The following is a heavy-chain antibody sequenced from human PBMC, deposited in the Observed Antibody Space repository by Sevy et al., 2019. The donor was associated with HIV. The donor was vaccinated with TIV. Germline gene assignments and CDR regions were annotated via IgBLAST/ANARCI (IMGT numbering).Heavy chain of an antibody. CDR2: VDRSAGNP. CDR1: GDTFTNNC. J-gene: IGHJ4*02. CDR3: GRADPDQHFDS. V-gene: IGHV1-46*01. Sequence: ASVKVSCKASGDTFTNNCIHWVRHAPGQGLEWMGLVDRSAGNPTYAQKFQGRVTMTRDTSTRILYMDLSSLRSEDTAVYYCGRADPDQHFDSWGQGTLVTVSS.